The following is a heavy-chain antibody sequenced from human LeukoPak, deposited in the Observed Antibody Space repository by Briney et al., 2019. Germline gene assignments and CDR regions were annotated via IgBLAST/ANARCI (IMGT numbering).Heavy chain of an antibody. Sequence: GASVKVSCTASGYTFTSYGISWVRQAPGQGLEWMGWISAYNGNTNYAQKLQGRVTMTTDTSTSTAYMELRSLRSDDTAVYYCARDKYSSGYLRYYYYYGMDVWGQGTTVTVSS. V-gene: IGHV1-18*01. J-gene: IGHJ6*02. CDR2: ISAYNGNT. D-gene: IGHD3-22*01. CDR1: GYTFTSYG. CDR3: ARDKYSSGYLRYYYYYGMDV.